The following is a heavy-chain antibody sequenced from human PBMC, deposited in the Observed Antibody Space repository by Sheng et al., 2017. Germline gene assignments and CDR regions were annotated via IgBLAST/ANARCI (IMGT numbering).Heavy chain of an antibody. D-gene: IGHD6-19*01. Sequence: EVQLVESGGGLVQPGGSLRLSCAASGFTFSSYEMNWVRQAPGKGLEWVSXISSSGSTIYYADSVKGRFTISRDNAKNSLXLQMNSLRAEDTAVYYCARSAGGWKDYGMDVWGQGTTVTVSS. V-gene: IGHV3-48*03. CDR3: ARSAGGWKDYGMDV. CDR2: ISSSGSTI. J-gene: IGHJ6*02. CDR1: GFTFSSYE.